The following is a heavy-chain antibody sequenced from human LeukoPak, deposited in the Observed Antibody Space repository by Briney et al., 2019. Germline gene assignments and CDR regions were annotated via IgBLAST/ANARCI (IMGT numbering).Heavy chain of an antibody. CDR2: INTNTGNP. CDR3: ARVNYGDYGGYYYYYMDV. V-gene: IGHV7-4-1*02. Sequence: ASVKVSCKASGYTLTSYGMNWVRQAPGQGLEWMGWINTNTGNPTYAQGFTGRFVFSLDTSVSTAYLQISSLKAEDTAVYYCARVNYGDYGGYYYYYMDVWGKGTTVTVSS. J-gene: IGHJ6*03. CDR1: GYTLTSYG. D-gene: IGHD4-17*01.